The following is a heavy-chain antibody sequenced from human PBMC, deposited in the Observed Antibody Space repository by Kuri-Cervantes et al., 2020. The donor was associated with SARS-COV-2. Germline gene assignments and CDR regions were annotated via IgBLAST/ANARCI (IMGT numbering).Heavy chain of an antibody. CDR1: GFTVSSRY. Sequence: GGSLRLSCAASGFTVSSRYMTWVRQAPGKGLEWVSTIYTGGTTDYADSVKGRFIISRDNSKNTLYLQMNSLRAEDTAVYYFAKSPIVVVPAAIAYWGQGTLVTVSS. V-gene: IGHV3-53*01. J-gene: IGHJ4*02. D-gene: IGHD2-2*01. CDR2: IYTGGTT. CDR3: AKSPIVVVPAAIAY.